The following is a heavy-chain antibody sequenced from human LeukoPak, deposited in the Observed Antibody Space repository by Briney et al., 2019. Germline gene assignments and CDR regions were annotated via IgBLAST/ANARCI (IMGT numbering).Heavy chain of an antibody. CDR1: GFTFSSYT. J-gene: IGHJ4*02. CDR3: AKGSAPGRPYYFDY. D-gene: IGHD6-6*01. CDR2: ISDIGGNT. Sequence: PGGSLRLSSAASGFTFSSYTMSWVRQAPGQGLDWVSAISDIGGNTYSADSVKGRFIISRDNSKNTLNLQTKNLRAEDTAIYYCAKGSAPGRPYYFDYWGQGILVTVSS. V-gene: IGHV3-23*01.